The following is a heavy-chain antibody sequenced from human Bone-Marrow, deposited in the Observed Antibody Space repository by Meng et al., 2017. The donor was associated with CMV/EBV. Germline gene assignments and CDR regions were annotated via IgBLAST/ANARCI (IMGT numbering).Heavy chain of an antibody. Sequence: SVKVSCKASGGTFSSDTISWVRQTPGQGLEWMGGIIVVFDVANYAQNFQGRLTITMDESTSTAFMELTSLKPEDTAVYYCARSPESGRDYGNYYYYGMDVWGQGTTVTVYS. CDR2: IIVVFDVA. CDR1: GGTFSSDT. V-gene: IGHV1-69*05. J-gene: IGHJ6*01. D-gene: IGHD1-26*01. CDR3: ARSPESGRDYGNYYYYGMDV.